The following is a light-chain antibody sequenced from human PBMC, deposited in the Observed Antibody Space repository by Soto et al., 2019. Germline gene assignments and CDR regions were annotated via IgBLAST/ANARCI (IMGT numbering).Light chain of an antibody. CDR3: MQTLQTPYT. CDR2: LGS. J-gene: IGKJ2*01. V-gene: IGKV2-28*01. Sequence: DIVMTQSPLSLPVIPGEPASISCRSSQSLLHANGYNYLDWYLQKPGQSPQLLIYLGSNRASGGPDRFSGSGSGTHLTLKITRVEAEDVGVYYCMQTLQTPYTFGPGTKLELK. CDR1: QSLLHANGYNY.